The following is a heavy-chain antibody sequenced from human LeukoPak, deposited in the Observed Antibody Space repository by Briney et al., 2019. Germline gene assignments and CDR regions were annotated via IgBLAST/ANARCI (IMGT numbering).Heavy chain of an antibody. CDR1: GGSISSGGYY. J-gene: IGHJ5*02. Sequence: SETLSLTCTVSGGSISSGGYYWRWIRQHPGKGLEWIGYIYYSGSTYYNPSLKSRVTISVDTSKNQFSLKLSSVTAADTAVYYCARGTGCSSTSCYYNWFDPWGQGTLVTVSS. V-gene: IGHV4-31*03. CDR3: ARGTGCSSTSCYYNWFDP. D-gene: IGHD2-2*01. CDR2: IYYSGST.